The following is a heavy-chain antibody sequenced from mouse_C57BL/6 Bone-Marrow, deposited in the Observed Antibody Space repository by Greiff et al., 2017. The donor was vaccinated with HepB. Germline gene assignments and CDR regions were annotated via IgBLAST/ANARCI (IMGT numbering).Heavy chain of an antibody. CDR3: ARDLNYYGSSYFDY. J-gene: IGHJ2*01. V-gene: IGHV1-61*01. CDR1: GYTFTSYW. CDR2: IYPSDSET. Sequence: QVQLQHPGAELVRPGSSVKLSCKASGYTFTSYWMDWVKQRPGQGLEWIGNIYPSDSETHYNQKFKDKATLTVDKSSSTAYMQLSSLTSEDSAVYYCARDLNYYGSSYFDYWGQGTTLTVSS. D-gene: IGHD1-1*01.